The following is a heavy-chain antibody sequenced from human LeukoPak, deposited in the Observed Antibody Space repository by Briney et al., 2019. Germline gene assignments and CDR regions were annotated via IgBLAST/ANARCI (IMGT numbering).Heavy chain of an antibody. CDR2: INRSSNYT. D-gene: IGHD6-13*01. Sequence: GGSLRLSCAASGFTFSDYYMSWIRQAPGKGLEWVSYINRSSNYTNYADSVKGRFTISRDNATNSLYVQMNSLRAEDTAVYHCARVDSRTAQFDYWGQGTLVTVSS. CDR1: GFTFSDYY. J-gene: IGHJ4*02. CDR3: ARVDSRTAQFDY. V-gene: IGHV3-11*06.